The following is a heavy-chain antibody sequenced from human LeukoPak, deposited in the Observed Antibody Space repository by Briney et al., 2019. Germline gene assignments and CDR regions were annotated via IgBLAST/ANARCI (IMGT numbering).Heavy chain of an antibody. CDR1: GDGISDIY. CDR2: IYYSGST. J-gene: IGHJ6*03. CDR3: ARVYYDYYYYYMDV. Sequence: SETLSLTCAVSGDGISDIYWSWIRQPPGKGLEWIGYIYYSGSTNYNPSLKSRVTISVDTSKNQFSLKLSSVTAADTAVYYCARVYYDYYYYYMDVWGKGTTVTVSS. V-gene: IGHV4-59*01. D-gene: IGHD3-22*01.